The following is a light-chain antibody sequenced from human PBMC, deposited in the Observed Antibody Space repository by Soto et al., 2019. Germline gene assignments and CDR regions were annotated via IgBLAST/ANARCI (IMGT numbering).Light chain of an antibody. V-gene: IGKV1-5*03. CDR2: KAS. J-gene: IGKJ1*01. CDR1: QSLSGW. Sequence: IHITLTPSTSSASVGDRDTITCRASQSLSGWLAWYQQKPGKVPKLLIYKASNLESGVPSRFSGSGSGTEFTLTISSLQPDDFATYYCQHYNSYSEAFGQGTKVDIK. CDR3: QHYNSYSEA.